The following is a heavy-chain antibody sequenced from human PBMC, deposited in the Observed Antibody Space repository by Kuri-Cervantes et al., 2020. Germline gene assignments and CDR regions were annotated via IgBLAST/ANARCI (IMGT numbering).Heavy chain of an antibody. CDR2: INPSGSTV. CDR1: GFTFSDWY. Sequence: GESLKISCAASGFTFSDWYMSWIRQAPGKGLEWVSYINPSGSTVYYADSVKGRFTISRDNAKNTLYLQMNSLRAEDTAVYYCAKGSTAAGPFDYWGQGTLVTVSS. V-gene: IGHV3-11*01. J-gene: IGHJ4*02. CDR3: AKGSTAAGPFDY. D-gene: IGHD6-13*01.